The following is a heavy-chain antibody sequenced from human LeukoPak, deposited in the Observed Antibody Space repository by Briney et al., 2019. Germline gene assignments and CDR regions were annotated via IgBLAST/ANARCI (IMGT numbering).Heavy chain of an antibody. CDR3: VRGAGKYDMDV. CDR2: ISYHGKDQ. V-gene: IGHV3-30*04. CDR1: GFIFSNYA. Sequence: QPGGSLRLPCAASGFIFSNYAMHWVRQAPGKGLDWVAVISYHGKDQYYADSVKGRFTISRDYSKNTLDPQMNSLRTEDTAVYYCVRGAGKYDMDVWGQGTTVTVSS. J-gene: IGHJ6*02. D-gene: IGHD1-26*01.